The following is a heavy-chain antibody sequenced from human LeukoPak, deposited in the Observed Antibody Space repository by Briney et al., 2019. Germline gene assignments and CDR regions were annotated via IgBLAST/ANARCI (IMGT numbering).Heavy chain of an antibody. Sequence: GGSLRLSCAASGFTFDDYGMSWVRQAPGKGLEWVSGINWNGGSTGYADSVKGRFTISRDSAKNSLYLQMNSLRAEDTALYYCARDGAPWNYYYYYMDVWGKGTTVTVSS. CDR1: GFTFDDYG. CDR3: ARDGAPWNYYYYYMDV. J-gene: IGHJ6*03. CDR2: INWNGGST. V-gene: IGHV3-20*04. D-gene: IGHD3-16*01.